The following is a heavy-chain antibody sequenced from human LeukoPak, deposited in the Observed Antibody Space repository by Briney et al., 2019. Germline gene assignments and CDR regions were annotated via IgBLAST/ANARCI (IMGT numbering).Heavy chain of an antibody. D-gene: IGHD3-9*01. J-gene: IGHJ4*02. V-gene: IGHV3-21*01. CDR3: ARDRYDILTGYSYFDY. CDR1: GFTFSSYS. Sequence: GGSLRLSCAASGFTFSSYSMNWVRQAPGKGLKWVSSISSSSSYIYYADSVKGRFTISRDNAKNSLYLQMNSLRAEYTGVYYCARDRYDILTGYSYFDYWGQGTLVTVSS. CDR2: ISSSSSYI.